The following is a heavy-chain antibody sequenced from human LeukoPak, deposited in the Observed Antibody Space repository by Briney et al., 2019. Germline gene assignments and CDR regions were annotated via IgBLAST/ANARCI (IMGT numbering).Heavy chain of an antibody. D-gene: IGHD1-20*01. CDR3: ARDTYNWNDVTIDY. CDR2: ISSSSSYI. Sequence: PGGFLRLSCAASGFTFSSYAMSWVRQAPGKGLEWVSSISSSSSYIYYADSVKGRFTISRDNAKNSLYLQMNSLRAEDTAVYYCARDTYNWNDVTIDYWGQGTLVTVSS. V-gene: IGHV3-21*01. CDR1: GFTFSSYA. J-gene: IGHJ4*02.